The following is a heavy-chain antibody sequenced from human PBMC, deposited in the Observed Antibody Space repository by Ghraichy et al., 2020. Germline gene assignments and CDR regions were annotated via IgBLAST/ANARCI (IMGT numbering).Heavy chain of an antibody. CDR2: ISGSGGST. V-gene: IGHV3-23*01. J-gene: IGHJ5*02. D-gene: IGHD3-16*01. CDR1: GFTFSSYA. CDR3: AKGVGVTFGGVIAP. Sequence: GESLNISCVASGFTFSSYAMSWVRQAPGKGLEWVSTISGSGGSTHYADSVKGRFTVSRDNSKNTVYLQMNSLRAEDTAVYYCAKGVGVTFGGVIAPWGQGALVTVSS.